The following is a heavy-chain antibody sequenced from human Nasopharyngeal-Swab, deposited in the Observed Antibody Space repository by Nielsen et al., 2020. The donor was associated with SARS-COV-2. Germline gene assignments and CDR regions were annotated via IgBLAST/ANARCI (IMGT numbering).Heavy chain of an antibody. D-gene: IGHD5-24*01. CDR2: IYYSGST. J-gene: IGHJ4*02. CDR3: ARHADGSPWDY. V-gene: IGHV4-39*01. CDR1: GGSISSSSYY. Sequence: SETLSLTYTVSGGSISSSSYYWGWLRQPPGKGLEWIGSIYYSGSTYYNPSLKSRVTISVDTSKNQFSLKLSSVTAADTAVYYCARHADGSPWDYWGQGTLVTVSS.